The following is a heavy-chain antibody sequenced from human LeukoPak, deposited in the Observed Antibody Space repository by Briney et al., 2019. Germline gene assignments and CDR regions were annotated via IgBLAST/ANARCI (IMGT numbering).Heavy chain of an antibody. J-gene: IGHJ4*02. D-gene: IGHD5-24*01. Sequence: GGSLRLSCAASGFSFSSYGMHWVRQAPGKGLEWVANIKQDGSKKSYVDSVKGRFTISRDNAKNSLYLQMNSLRAEDTAIYYCTRVGYIDEGIDYWGQGTLVTVSS. CDR3: TRVGYIDEGIDY. CDR2: IKQDGSKK. CDR1: GFSFSSYG. V-gene: IGHV3-7*04.